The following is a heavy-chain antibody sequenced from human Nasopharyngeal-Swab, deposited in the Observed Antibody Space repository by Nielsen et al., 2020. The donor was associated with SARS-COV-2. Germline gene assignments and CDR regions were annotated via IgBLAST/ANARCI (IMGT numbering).Heavy chain of an antibody. CDR1: GFTFSSYA. CDR3: ARARPRLSRSIAAAGLDTFDI. V-gene: IGHV3-30-3*01. Sequence: GESLKISCAASGFTFSSYAMHWVRQAPGKGLEWVAFMSYDGSNKYYADSVKGRFTISRDNSNNTLYLQMSSLRPEDTAVCFCARARPRLSRSIAAAGLDTFDIWGQGTMVTVSS. D-gene: IGHD6-13*01. CDR2: MSYDGSNK. J-gene: IGHJ3*02.